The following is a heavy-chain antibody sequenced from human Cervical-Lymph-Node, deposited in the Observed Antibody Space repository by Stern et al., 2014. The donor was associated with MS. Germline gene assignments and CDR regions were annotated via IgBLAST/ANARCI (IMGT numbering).Heavy chain of an antibody. V-gene: IGHV1-2*06. J-gene: IGHJ4*02. CDR1: GYTFTGYY. Sequence: VQLVQSGAEVKKPGASVKVSCKASGYTFTGYYMHWVRQAPGQGLEWMGRINPSSGDTNYARKFQGRVTMTRDTSISTAYMELSRLRSDDTAVYYCALRIAAADNFGYWGQGTLVTVSS. CDR2: INPSSGDT. CDR3: ALRIAAADNFGY. D-gene: IGHD6-13*01.